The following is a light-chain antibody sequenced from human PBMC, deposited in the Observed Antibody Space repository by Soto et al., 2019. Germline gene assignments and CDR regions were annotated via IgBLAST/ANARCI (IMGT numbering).Light chain of an antibody. CDR2: GNS. CDR3: QSYDSSLSGWV. CDR1: SSNIGAGYD. J-gene: IGLJ3*02. V-gene: IGLV1-40*01. Sequence: QSVLTQPPSVSGARGQRVTISCTESSSNIGAGYDVHWYQQLPGTASKLLIYGNSNRPSGVPDRFSGSKSGTSASLAITGLQAEDEADYYCQSYDSSLSGWVFGGGTKLTVL.